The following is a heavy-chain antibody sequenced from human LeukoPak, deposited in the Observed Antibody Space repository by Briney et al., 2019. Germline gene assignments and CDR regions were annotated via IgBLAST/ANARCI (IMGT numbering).Heavy chain of an antibody. CDR1: GASISSSDYY. V-gene: IGHV4-39*02. D-gene: IGHD1-1*01. Sequence: PSETLSLTCTVSGASISSSDYYWGWVRQPPGRGLEWIGRTHYSGSTYYNPSLRSRLTISVDTSKNLFSLNLTSVTAADTAIYFCSRRGRDSDYWGQGTPVTVSS. J-gene: IGHJ4*02. CDR2: THYSGST. CDR3: SRRGRDSDY.